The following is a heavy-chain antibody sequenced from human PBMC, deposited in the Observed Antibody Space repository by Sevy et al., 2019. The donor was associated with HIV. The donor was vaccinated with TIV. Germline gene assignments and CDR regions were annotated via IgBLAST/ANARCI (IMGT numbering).Heavy chain of an antibody. CDR3: ARKRGQSLLSYYYYMDV. J-gene: IGHJ6*03. V-gene: IGHV3-48*01. D-gene: IGHD2-21*02. CDR2: ISSSSSTI. CDR1: GFTFSSYS. Sequence: GGSLRLSCAASGFTFSSYSMNWVRQAPGKGLEWVSYISSSSSTIYYADSVKGRFTISRDNAKNSLYLQMNSLRAEDTAVYYCARKRGQSLLSYYYYMDVWGKGTTVTVSS.